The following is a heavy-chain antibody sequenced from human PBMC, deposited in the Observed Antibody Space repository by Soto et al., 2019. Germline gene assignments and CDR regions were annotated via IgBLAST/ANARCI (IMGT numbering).Heavy chain of an antibody. J-gene: IGHJ6*03. CDR3: ARRRGATYPHYYMDV. V-gene: IGHV3-21*01. D-gene: IGHD5-12*01. Sequence: EAQLVESGGGLVKPGGSLRLSCAASGLTFTGYTMNWVRQAPGQGLEWVSSISSSTSHIYYPDSVKGRFTSSRDNAKNSLYLQMNCLRAEDTAVYYCARRRGATYPHYYMDVWGKGTTVTVSS. CDR1: GLTFTGYT. CDR2: ISSSTSHI.